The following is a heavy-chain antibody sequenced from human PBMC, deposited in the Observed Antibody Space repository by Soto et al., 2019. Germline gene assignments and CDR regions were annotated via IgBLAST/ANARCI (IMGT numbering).Heavy chain of an antibody. V-gene: IGHV3-23*01. CDR3: AKDRPTTSSSKMDV. Sequence: GGSLRLSCAASGFTFSTFSMSWVRQAPGKGLEWVSTISGGGDGTYYADSVKGRFTISRDNSKNTMYLQMDSLRAEDTAVYYCAKDRPTTSSSKMDVWGKGTTVTVSS. CDR1: GFTFSTFS. CDR2: ISGGGDGT. D-gene: IGHD6-6*01. J-gene: IGHJ6*04.